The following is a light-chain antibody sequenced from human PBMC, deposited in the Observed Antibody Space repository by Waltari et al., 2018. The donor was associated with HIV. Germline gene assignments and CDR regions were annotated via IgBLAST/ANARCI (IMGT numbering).Light chain of an antibody. Sequence: SSDLTQARSVSVSPGQTASITCSGHELDNQYVHWYREKAGQAPVLVIHRDNERPLGIPERISGSKSGILATLTISGVLAEDEADYFCQSAGSSGTSVIFGGGTTLTVL. CDR2: RDN. CDR1: ELDNQY. CDR3: QSAGSSGTSVI. J-gene: IGLJ2*01. V-gene: IGLV3-25*03.